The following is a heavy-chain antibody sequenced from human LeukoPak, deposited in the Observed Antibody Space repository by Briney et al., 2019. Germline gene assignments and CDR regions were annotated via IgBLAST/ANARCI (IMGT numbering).Heavy chain of an antibody. CDR3: ARSSGYYLYYFDY. J-gene: IGHJ4*02. CDR2: IYTSGST. Sequence: SETLSLTCTVSGGSISSGSYYWSWIRQPAWKGLEWIGRIYTSGSTNYNPSLKSRVTISVDTSKNQFSLKLSSVTAADTAVYYCARSSGYYLYYFDYWGQGTLVTVSS. D-gene: IGHD3-22*01. CDR1: GGSISSGSYY. V-gene: IGHV4-61*02.